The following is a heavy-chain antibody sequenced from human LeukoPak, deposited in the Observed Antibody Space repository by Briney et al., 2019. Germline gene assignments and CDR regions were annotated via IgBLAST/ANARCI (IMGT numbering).Heavy chain of an antibody. V-gene: IGHV3-21*01. Sequence: GGSLRLSCAASGFTFSSYSMNWVRQAPGKGLEWVSSISSSSSYIYYADSVKGRFTISRDNAKNSLYLQMNSLRAEDTAVYYCARDLGVDTAMVTLFDYWGQGTPVTVSS. J-gene: IGHJ4*02. CDR2: ISSSSSYI. CDR3: ARDLGVDTAMVTLFDY. D-gene: IGHD5-18*01. CDR1: GFTFSSYS.